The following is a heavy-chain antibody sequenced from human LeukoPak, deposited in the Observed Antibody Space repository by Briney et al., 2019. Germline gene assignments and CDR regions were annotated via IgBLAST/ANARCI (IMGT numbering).Heavy chain of an antibody. Sequence: PGGSLRLSCAASAFTFSTYGMHWVRQAPGKGLEWVAFIRYDGINKYYADSVKGRFTISRDNAKNSLYLQMNSLRAEDTAVYYCARYGSGSNLKDPFDYWGQGTLVTVSS. J-gene: IGHJ4*02. CDR2: IRYDGINK. V-gene: IGHV3-30*02. CDR1: AFTFSTYG. CDR3: ARYGSGSNLKDPFDY. D-gene: IGHD3-10*01.